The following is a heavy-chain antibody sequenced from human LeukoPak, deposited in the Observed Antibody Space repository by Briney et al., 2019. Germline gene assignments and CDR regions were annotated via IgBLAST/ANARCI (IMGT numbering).Heavy chain of an antibody. CDR1: GASISSYY. V-gene: IGHV4-59*01. Sequence: SETLSLTCTVSGASISSYYWSWIRQSPGKGLEWIGYVHHTGSRSYNPSLKSRVTVSLDRDKSQFSLKLTSVTAADTAVYYCARERATSGRCRFDFWGQGALVTVSS. J-gene: IGHJ4*02. CDR2: VHHTGSR. CDR3: ARERATSGRCRFDF. D-gene: IGHD6-25*01.